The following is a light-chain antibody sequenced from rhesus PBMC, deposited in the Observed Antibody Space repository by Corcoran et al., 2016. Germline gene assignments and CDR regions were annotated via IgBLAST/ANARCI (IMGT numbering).Light chain of an antibody. CDR2: KAY. J-gene: IGKJ2*01. Sequence: DIQMTQSPSSLSASVGDRVTITCRASQGISSWLAWYQQKPGKAPNLLIYKAYSLQSGVPSRFSGSGSGTDFTLTISSLRPEDFATYYWQQYNSAPYSFGQGTKVEIK. CDR3: QQYNSAPYS. CDR1: QGISSW. V-gene: IGKV1-21*01.